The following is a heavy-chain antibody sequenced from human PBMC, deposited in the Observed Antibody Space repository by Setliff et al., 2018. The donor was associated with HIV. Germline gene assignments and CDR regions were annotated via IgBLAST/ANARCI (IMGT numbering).Heavy chain of an antibody. CDR3: ARHIPSYSSSWYYFDY. Sequence: SETLSLTCTVSGGSISSSNWWSWIRQAPRKRLEWIGEVYDSGSTNYNPSLKSRVTISVDTSKNQFSRKLYSVPAADTAVYYCARHIPSYSSSWYYFDYWGKGALVTVSS. D-gene: IGHD6-13*01. J-gene: IGHJ4*02. V-gene: IGHV4-4*02. CDR2: VYDSGST. CDR1: GGSISSSNW.